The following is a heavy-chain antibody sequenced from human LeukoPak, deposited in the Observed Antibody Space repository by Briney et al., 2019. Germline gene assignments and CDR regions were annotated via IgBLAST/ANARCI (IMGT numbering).Heavy chain of an antibody. CDR2: IWSDATNQ. D-gene: IGHD4-11*01. V-gene: IGHV3-33*01. CDR1: GFTFSHYG. CDR3: ARDAQRGFDYSNSLEH. J-gene: IGHJ4*02. Sequence: GRSLRLSCEASGFTFSHYGMHWVRQAPGKGLEWVAGIWSDATNQYYAASVHGRFTISRDNLKNAVFLQMNSLRAEDTAIYYCARDAQRGFDYSNSLEHWGQGTLVTVSS.